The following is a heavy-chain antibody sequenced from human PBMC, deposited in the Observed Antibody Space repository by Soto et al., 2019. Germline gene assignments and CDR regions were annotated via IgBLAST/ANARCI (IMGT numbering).Heavy chain of an antibody. CDR1: GYSFTSYW. CDR3: ARQYSGSYTPSFKPRYYYYGMDV. D-gene: IGHD1-26*01. CDR2: IYPGDSDT. J-gene: IGHJ6*02. V-gene: IGHV5-51*01. Sequence: PGESLKISCKGSGYSFTSYWIGWVRQMPGKGLEWMGIIYPGDSDTRYSPSFQGQVTISADKSISTAYLQWSSLKASDTAMYYCARQYSGSYTPSFKPRYYYYGMDVWGQGTTVTVSS.